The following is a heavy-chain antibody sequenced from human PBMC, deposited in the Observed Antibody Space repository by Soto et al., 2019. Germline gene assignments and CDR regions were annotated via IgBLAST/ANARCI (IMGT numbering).Heavy chain of an antibody. CDR1: GYTFTSYA. J-gene: IGHJ5*02. Sequence: ASVKVSCKTSGYTFTSYAMHWVRQAPGQRLEWMGWINAGNGNTKYSQKFQGRVTITRDTSASTAYMELSSLRSEDTAVYYCARGGGWYVWFDPWGQGTLVTVSS. CDR2: INAGNGNT. V-gene: IGHV1-3*01. D-gene: IGHD6-19*01. CDR3: ARGGGWYVWFDP.